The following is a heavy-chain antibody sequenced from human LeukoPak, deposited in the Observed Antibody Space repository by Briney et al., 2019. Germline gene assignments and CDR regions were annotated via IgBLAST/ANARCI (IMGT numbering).Heavy chain of an antibody. J-gene: IGHJ4*02. CDR3: ANGVRALSSDVLMVYPNDY. CDR1: GFTFSSYA. D-gene: IGHD2-8*01. CDR2: ISGSGGST. V-gene: IGHV3-23*01. Sequence: PGGSLRLSCAASGFTFSSYAMSWVRQAPGKGLEWVSAISGSGGSTYYADSVKGRFTISRDNSKNTLYLQMNSLRAEDTAVYYCANGVRALSSDVLMVYPNDYWGQGTLVTVSS.